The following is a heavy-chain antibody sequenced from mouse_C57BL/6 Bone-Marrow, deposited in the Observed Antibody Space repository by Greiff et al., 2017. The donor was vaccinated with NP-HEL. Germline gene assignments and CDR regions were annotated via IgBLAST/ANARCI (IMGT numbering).Heavy chain of an antibody. D-gene: IGHD4-1*01. Sequence: VQLQQPGAELVRPGSSVKLSCKASGYTFTSYWLHWVKQRPIQGLEWIGNIDPSDSETHYNQKFKDKATLTVDKSSSTAYMQLSSLTSEDSAVYYCARWHWGWFAYWGQGTLVTVSA. V-gene: IGHV1-52*01. CDR1: GYTFTSYW. J-gene: IGHJ3*01. CDR3: ARWHWGWFAY. CDR2: IDPSDSET.